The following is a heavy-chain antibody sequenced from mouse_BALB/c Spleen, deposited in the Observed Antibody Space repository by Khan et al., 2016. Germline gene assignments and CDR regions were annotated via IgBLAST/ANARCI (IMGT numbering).Heavy chain of an antibody. D-gene: IGHD2-2*01. V-gene: IGHV2-6-7*01. Sequence: QVQLKESGPGLVAPSQSLSITCTVSGFSIIAYGVNWVRQPPGKGLERLGMIWGDGSTDYNSALKSRLNITKDNSKSQVFLKMNSLQTDDTARYYCARDGWGYYAMDYWGQGTSVTVSS. J-gene: IGHJ4*01. CDR2: IWGDGST. CDR3: ARDGWGYYAMDY. CDR1: GFSIIAYG.